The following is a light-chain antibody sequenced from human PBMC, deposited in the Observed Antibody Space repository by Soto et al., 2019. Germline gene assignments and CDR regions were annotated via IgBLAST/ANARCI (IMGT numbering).Light chain of an antibody. CDR3: QQVNSYPLT. CDR2: AAS. Sequence: DIQLTQSPSFLSASVVDRVTITCRASQGISSRLAWYQQNPGKAPKLLIYAASTLQSGVPSRFSGSGSGTEFTLTISSLQPEDFATYYCQQVNSYPLTFGPGTKVDI. J-gene: IGKJ3*01. CDR1: QGISSR. V-gene: IGKV1-9*01.